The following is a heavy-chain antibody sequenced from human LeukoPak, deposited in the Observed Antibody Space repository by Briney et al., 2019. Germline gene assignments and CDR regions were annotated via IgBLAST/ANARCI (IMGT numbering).Heavy chain of an antibody. J-gene: IGHJ4*02. Sequence: GGSLRLSCAASGFTVSSNYMSWVRQAPGKGLEWVSVIYRGGATYYAGSVKGRFTISRDNSKSTVSLQMNSLRAEDTAVYYCAKELTFGLLWGFFDYWSQGNLVTVSS. D-gene: IGHD3-16*01. CDR1: GFTVSSNY. V-gene: IGHV3-53*01. CDR2: IYRGGAT. CDR3: AKELTFGLLWGFFDY.